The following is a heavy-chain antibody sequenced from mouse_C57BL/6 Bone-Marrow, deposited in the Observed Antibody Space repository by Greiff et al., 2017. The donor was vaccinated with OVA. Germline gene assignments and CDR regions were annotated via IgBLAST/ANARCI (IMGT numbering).Heavy chain of an antibody. D-gene: IGHD2-5*01. V-gene: IGHV1-26*01. J-gene: IGHJ3*01. CDR2: INPNNGGT. Sequence: VQLQQSGPELVKPGASVKISCKASGYTFTDYYMNWVKQSLGKSLEWIGDINPNNGGTSYNQKFKGKATLTVDKSSSTAYMELRSLTSEDSAVYYCARLRDSNPFAYWGQGTLVTVSA. CDR1: GYTFTDYY. CDR3: ARLRDSNPFAY.